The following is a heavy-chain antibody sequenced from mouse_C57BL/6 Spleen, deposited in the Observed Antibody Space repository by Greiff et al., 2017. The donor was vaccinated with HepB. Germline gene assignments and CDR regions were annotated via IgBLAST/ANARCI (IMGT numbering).Heavy chain of an antibody. D-gene: IGHD1-1*01. J-gene: IGHJ2*01. V-gene: IGHV1-4*01. CDR1: GYTFTSYT. Sequence: VQLQQSGAELARPGASVKMSCKASGYTFTSYTMHWVNQRPGQGLEWIGYINPSSGYTNYNQKFKDKATLTADKSSSTAYMQLSSLTSEDSAVYYCARSDYYGSSYFDYWGQGTTLTVSS. CDR2: INPSSGYT. CDR3: ARSDYYGSSYFDY.